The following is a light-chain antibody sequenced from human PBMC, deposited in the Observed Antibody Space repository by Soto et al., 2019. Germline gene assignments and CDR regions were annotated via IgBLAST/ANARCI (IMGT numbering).Light chain of an antibody. CDR2: GSS. CDR1: QSVTSNY. J-gene: IGKJ4*01. V-gene: IGKV3-20*01. Sequence: EIVLTQSPGTLSLSPGERATLSCGASQSVTSNYLAWYQQKAGQSPRLLIYGSSSRATGIPDRFGGSGSGTDFTLTISGLEPEDFALYYCQQYGVTPPNTFGGGTKVDIK. CDR3: QQYGVTPPNT.